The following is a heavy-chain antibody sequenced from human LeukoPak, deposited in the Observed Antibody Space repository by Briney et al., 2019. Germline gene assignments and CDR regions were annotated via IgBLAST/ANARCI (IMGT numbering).Heavy chain of an antibody. CDR2: INPSGGST. D-gene: IGHD5-12*01. CDR1: GYTFTSYY. J-gene: IGHJ4*02. V-gene: IGHV1-46*01. CDR3: ARAQTRYSGYDRSVPQSSGWYEFDY. Sequence: GASVKVSCKASGYTFTSYYMHWVRQAPGQGLEWMGIINPSGGSTSYAQKFQGRVTMTRDMSTSTVYMELSSLRSEDTAMYYCARAQTRYSGYDRSVPQSSGWYEFDYWGQGTLVTVSS.